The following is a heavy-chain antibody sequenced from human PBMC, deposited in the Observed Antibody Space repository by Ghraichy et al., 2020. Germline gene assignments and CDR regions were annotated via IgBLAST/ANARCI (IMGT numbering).Heavy chain of an antibody. Sequence: GGSLRLSCAASGFTFSSYSMNWVRQAPGKGLEWVSYISSSSSTIYYADSVKGRFTISRDNAKNSLYLQMNSLRAEDTAVYYCAREGKTKWHYWGQGTLVTVSS. D-gene: IGHD2-8*01. CDR3: AREGKTKWHY. J-gene: IGHJ4*02. V-gene: IGHV3-48*01. CDR2: ISSSSSTI. CDR1: GFTFSSYS.